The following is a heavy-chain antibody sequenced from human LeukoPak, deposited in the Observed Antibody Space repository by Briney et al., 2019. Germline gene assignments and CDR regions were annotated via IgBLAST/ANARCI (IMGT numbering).Heavy chain of an antibody. V-gene: IGHV3-23*01. CDR2: ISGSGGST. J-gene: IGHJ5*02. CDR1: GFTFSSYG. D-gene: IGHD3-10*01. Sequence: PGGTLRLSCAASGFTFSSYGMSWVRQAPGKGLEWVSAISGSGGSTYYADSVKGRFTISRDNSKNTLYLQMNSLRAEDTALYYCARVYPYGSGTEREYPGFDPWGQGTLVTVSS. CDR3: ARVYPYGSGTEREYPGFDP.